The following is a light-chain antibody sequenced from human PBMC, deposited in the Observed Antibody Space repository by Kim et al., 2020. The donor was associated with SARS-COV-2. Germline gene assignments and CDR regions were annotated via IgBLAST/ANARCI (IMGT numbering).Light chain of an antibody. J-gene: IGLJ2*01. CDR2: KDS. CDR1: ALPKQY. Sequence: SYELTQPPSVSVSPGQTASITCSEDALPKQYAYWYQQKPGQAPVMVINKDSEGPSGTPERFSGSGSGTIVTLTISGVQAEDEADYYCQSADSSGTYVLFGGGTQLTVL. V-gene: IGLV3-25*03. CDR3: QSADSSGTYVL.